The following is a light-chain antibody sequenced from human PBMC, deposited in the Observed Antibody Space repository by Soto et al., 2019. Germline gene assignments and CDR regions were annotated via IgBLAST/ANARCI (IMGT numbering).Light chain of an antibody. J-gene: IGKJ4*01. Sequence: EIELTQSPATLSLSPGERDTLSCRASQSVSSFLVWYQQKPGQAPRLLIYDAVNRVTGIPARFSGSGSGTDFTLTISSLEPEDFAVYYCQHRSNWPRLTFGGGTKVEIK. CDR3: QHRSNWPRLT. CDR2: DAV. V-gene: IGKV3-11*01. CDR1: QSVSSF.